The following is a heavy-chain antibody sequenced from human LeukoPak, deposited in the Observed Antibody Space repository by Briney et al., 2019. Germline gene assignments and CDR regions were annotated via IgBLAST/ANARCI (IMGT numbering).Heavy chain of an antibody. CDR2: ISAYNGNT. D-gene: IGHD3-10*01. CDR3: ARWGYYGSGSYYTNYYYYYMDV. V-gene: IGHV1-18*01. J-gene: IGHJ6*03. Sequence: ASVKVSCKASGYTFTSYGISWVRQAPGQGLEWMGWISAYNGNTNYAQKLQGRVTMTTDTSTSTAYMELRSLRSDDTAVYYCARWGYYGSGSYYTNYYYYYMDVWGKGTTVTISS. CDR1: GYTFTSYG.